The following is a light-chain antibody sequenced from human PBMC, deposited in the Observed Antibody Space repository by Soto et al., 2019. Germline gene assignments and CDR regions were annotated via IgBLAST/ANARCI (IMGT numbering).Light chain of an antibody. CDR1: SSDVGSYNL. J-gene: IGLJ1*01. V-gene: IGLV2-23*02. Sequence: QSVLTQPASVSGSPGQSITISCTGTSSDVGSYNLVSWYQQHPGKAPKRRIYEVSKRPSGVSNRFACSKSGNTASLTISGLHAEYEADYYCCSYAGSSPYVFGTGTKLTVL. CDR2: EVS. CDR3: CSYAGSSPYV.